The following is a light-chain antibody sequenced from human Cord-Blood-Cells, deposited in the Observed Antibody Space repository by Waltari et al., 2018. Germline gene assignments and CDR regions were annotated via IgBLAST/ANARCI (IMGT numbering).Light chain of an antibody. V-gene: IGLV1-47*01. CDR3: AAWDDSLSGRV. Sequence: QSVLTQPPSASGTPGQRVTISCSGSSSNIGSNYVYWYQQLPGTAPKLLIDRNNRGPPGVPDRFSGSKSGTSASLAISGLRAEDEADYYCAAWDDSLSGRVFGGGTKLTVL. CDR2: RNN. CDR1: SSNIGSNY. J-gene: IGLJ3*02.